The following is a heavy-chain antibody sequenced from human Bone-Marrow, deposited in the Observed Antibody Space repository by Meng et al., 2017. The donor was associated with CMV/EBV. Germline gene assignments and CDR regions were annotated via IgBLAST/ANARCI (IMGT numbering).Heavy chain of an antibody. D-gene: IGHD3-16*01. CDR3: AKVLTFTGPFDY. Sequence: GGSLRLSCAASGFSFDDYAMHWVRLTPGKGLERVSGISWNGNIIDYADSVKGRFTVSRDNAKNSLYLQLSDLKPEDTALYYCAKVLTFTGPFDYWGQGTLVTVSS. V-gene: IGHV3-9*01. J-gene: IGHJ4*02. CDR2: ISWNGNII. CDR1: GFSFDDYA.